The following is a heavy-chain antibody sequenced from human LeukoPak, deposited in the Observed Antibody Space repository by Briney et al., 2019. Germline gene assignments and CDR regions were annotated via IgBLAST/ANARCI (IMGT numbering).Heavy chain of an antibody. CDR3: AKDPLFYGSGSYFPY. J-gene: IGHJ4*02. V-gene: IGHV3-74*01. CDR1: GFIFSSYW. CDR2: INTDGSST. Sequence: GGSPRLSCAASGFIFSSYWMHWVRHAPGKGLAWVSRINTDGSSTSYADSVKGRFTISRDNAKNTLYLQMNSLRAEDTAVYYCAKDPLFYGSGSYFPYWGQGTLVTVSS. D-gene: IGHD3-10*01.